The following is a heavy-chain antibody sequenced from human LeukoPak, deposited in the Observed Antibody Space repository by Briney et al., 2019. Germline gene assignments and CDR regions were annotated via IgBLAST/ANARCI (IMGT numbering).Heavy chain of an antibody. CDR3: ARVWRNYDDPWGRLGP. V-gene: IGHV4-59*01. J-gene: IGHJ5*02. CDR1: GGSISSYY. Sequence: PSETLSLTCTVSGGSISSYYWSWIRQPPGKGLEWIGYIYYSGSTNYNPSLKSRVTISVDTSKNQFSLKLSSVTAADTAVYYCARVWRNYDDPWGRLGPWGQGTLVTVSS. D-gene: IGHD3-3*01. CDR2: IYYSGST.